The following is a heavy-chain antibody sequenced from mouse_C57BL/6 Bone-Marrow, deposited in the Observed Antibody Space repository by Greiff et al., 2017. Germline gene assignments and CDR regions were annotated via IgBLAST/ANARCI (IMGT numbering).Heavy chain of an antibody. V-gene: IGHV1-20*01. D-gene: IGHD1-1*01. CDR3: ARDYYGSPYYFDY. CDR2: INPYNGDT. J-gene: IGHJ2*01. Sequence: EVQLQQSGPELVKPGDSVKISCKASGYSFTGYFMNWVMQSHGKSLEWIGRINPYNGDTFYNQKFKGKATLTVDKSSSTAHMELRSLTSEDSAVYYCARDYYGSPYYFDYWGQGTTLTVSS. CDR1: GYSFTGYF.